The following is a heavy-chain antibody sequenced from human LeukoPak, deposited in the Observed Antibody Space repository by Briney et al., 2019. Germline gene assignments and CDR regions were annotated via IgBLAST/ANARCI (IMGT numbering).Heavy chain of an antibody. J-gene: IGHJ4*02. Sequence: GGSLRLSCAASGFSFSRYGMKWVRHAPGKGLEWLSYIRSSDSTTYYADSVKGRFTISRDNAKNSLYLQMDSLRVEDTAVYYCAKRADSSAHSFDYWGQGTLVTVSS. CDR3: AKRADSSAHSFDY. D-gene: IGHD3-22*01. CDR2: IRSSDSTT. V-gene: IGHV3-48*04. CDR1: GFSFSRYG.